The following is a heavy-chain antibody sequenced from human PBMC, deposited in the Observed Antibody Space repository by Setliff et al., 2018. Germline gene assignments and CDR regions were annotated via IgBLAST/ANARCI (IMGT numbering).Heavy chain of an antibody. CDR3: AREIRLGELSFCAFDI. Sequence: GGSLRLSCAASRFSFSSYWMSWVRQAPGKGPEWVANIKQDGSEKYYVDSVKGRFTISRDNAKDSLYLQMNSLRAEDTAVYYCAREIRLGELSFCAFDIWGQGTMVTVSS. CDR2: IKQDGSEK. V-gene: IGHV3-7*01. D-gene: IGHD3-16*02. J-gene: IGHJ3*02. CDR1: RFSFSSYW.